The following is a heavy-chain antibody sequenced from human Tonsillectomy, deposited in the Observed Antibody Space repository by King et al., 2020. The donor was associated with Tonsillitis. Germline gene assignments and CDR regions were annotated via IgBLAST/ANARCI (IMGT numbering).Heavy chain of an antibody. CDR2: ISHSGHS. V-gene: IGHV4-38-2*01. CDR3: ASDILTGYDIYRY. Sequence: VQLQESGPGLVKPSETLSLTCAVSGYSISSGYYWGWIRQPPGQGLEWIGTISHSGHSYYNPSLTSRVTISVDTSKNQFYLKLSSVTAADTATYYCASDILTGYDIYRYWGQGTLVTVSS. J-gene: IGHJ4*02. CDR1: GYSISSGYY. D-gene: IGHD3-9*01.